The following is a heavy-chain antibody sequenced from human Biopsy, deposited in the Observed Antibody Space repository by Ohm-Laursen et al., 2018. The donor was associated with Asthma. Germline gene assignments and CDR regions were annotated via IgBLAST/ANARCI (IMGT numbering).Heavy chain of an antibody. D-gene: IGHD2-15*01. CDR1: GFTVSSNG. CDR3: ARSREAYCSGGTCHTSGFDF. J-gene: IGHJ4*02. V-gene: IGHV3-21*01. CDR2: ISRSSTYI. Sequence: SLRLSCSASGFTVSSNGMNWVRQAPGKGLEWVSSISRSSTYIYYADSIKGRFTISRDNAKTSLYLQMNSLRAEDTAVYYCARSREAYCSGGTCHTSGFDFWGQGTLVTVSS.